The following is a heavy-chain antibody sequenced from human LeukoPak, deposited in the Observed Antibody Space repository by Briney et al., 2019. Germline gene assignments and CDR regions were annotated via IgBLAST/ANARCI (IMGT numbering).Heavy chain of an antibody. V-gene: IGHV1-2*02. CDR2: ISPNSGET. Sequence: ASVKVSCKASGYTFTDYYMHWVRQAPGQGLEWMGWISPNSGETSYAQKFQGRVTMTRDTSIRTVYMEVNSLRPDDTAVFYCARDGDFDYWGQGTLVTVSS. J-gene: IGHJ4*02. D-gene: IGHD3-3*01. CDR1: GYTFTDYY. CDR3: ARDGDFDY.